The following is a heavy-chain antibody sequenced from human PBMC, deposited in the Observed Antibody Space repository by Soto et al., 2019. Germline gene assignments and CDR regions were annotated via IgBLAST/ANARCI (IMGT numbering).Heavy chain of an antibody. J-gene: IGHJ6*03. CDR3: AREEMDIVVVVAAPYYMDV. CDR1: GFTFSSYS. D-gene: IGHD2-15*01. V-gene: IGHV3-21*01. CDR2: ISSSSSYI. Sequence: GGSLRLSCAASGFTFSSYSMNLVRQAPGKGLEWVSSISSSSSYIYYADSVKGRFTISRDNAKNSLYLQMNSLRAEDTAVYYCAREEMDIVVVVAAPYYMDVWGKGTTVTVSS.